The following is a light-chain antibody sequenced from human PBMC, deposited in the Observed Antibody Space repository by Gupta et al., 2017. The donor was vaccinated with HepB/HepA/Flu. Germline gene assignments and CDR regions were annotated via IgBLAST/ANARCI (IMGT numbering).Light chain of an antibody. CDR2: RNN. Sequence: QSVLTQPPSASGTPGQRVTISCSGSSSNIGSNYVYWYQQFPGTAPKLLIYRNNQRPSGGPDRFSGSKSGTSAALAISGLRSEEEADYYCEAWDDSLSGYVVFGGGTKLTVL. CDR1: SSNIGSNY. J-gene: IGLJ2*01. CDR3: EAWDDSLSGYVV. V-gene: IGLV1-47*01.